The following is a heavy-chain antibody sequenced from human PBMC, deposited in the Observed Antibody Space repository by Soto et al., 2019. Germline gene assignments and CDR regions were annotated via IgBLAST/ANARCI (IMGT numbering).Heavy chain of an antibody. Sequence: PSETLSLTCAISGDSVSSSSVTWNWIRQSPSRGLEWLGRTYYRSKWYNDYAESVKSRITINPDTSKNQFSLQLNSVTPEDTAVYYCVRLIGNSWLDSWGQGTLVTVPQ. CDR3: VRLIGNSWLDS. CDR1: GDSVSSSSVT. V-gene: IGHV6-1*01. J-gene: IGHJ5*01. D-gene: IGHD2-8*01. CDR2: TYYRSKWYN.